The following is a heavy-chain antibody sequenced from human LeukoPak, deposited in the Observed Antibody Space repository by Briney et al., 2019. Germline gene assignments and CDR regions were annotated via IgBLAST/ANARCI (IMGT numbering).Heavy chain of an antibody. Sequence: SEILSLTCTVSGGSINSYYWSWIRQSPGRGLEWIGYIYYSGTSSYHPSLESRVTMSIDTSKNQFSLKLSSVTAADTAVYYCARHPEMATIKGFDYWGQGTLVTVSS. D-gene: IGHD5-24*01. V-gene: IGHV4-59*08. CDR2: IYYSGTS. CDR3: ARHPEMATIKGFDY. J-gene: IGHJ4*02. CDR1: GGSINSYY.